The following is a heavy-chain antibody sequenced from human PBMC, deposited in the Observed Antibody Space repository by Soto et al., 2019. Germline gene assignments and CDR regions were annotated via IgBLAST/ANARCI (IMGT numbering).Heavy chain of an antibody. J-gene: IGHJ4*02. CDR2: IYNGERT. Sequence: QVHLQESGPGLVKPSETMSHTCTASGASIRNFYWNWVRQFPGKGLGWIGHIYNGERTNYNPSLKSRVTISVDTSKNQFSLKLSSVTVADTAVYYCAQTTGWPGFDYWGQGTLVAVSS. CDR1: GASIRNFY. V-gene: IGHV4-59*01. D-gene: IGHD6-19*01. CDR3: AQTTGWPGFDY.